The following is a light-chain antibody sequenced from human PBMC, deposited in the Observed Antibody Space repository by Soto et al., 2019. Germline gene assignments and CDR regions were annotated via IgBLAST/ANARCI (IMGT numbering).Light chain of an antibody. CDR3: QQYGSSPPLT. Sequence: EIGGAQAPGTPFLSTRERATLSCQASQSVGSYLAWYLQKPGQAPRLLISGTYSRATGIPDRFSGSGSGTDFTLTITRLEPEDFAVYYCQQYGSSPPLTFGGGTKVDIK. J-gene: IGKJ4*01. CDR2: GTY. V-gene: IGKV3-20*01. CDR1: QSVGSY.